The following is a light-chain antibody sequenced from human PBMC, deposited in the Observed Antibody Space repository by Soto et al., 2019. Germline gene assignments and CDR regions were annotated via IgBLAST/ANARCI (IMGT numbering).Light chain of an antibody. V-gene: IGKV1-5*01. CDR1: QSISSW. J-gene: IGKJ1*01. Sequence: DIQMTPSPSTLSASVGDRVTITCRASQSISSWLAWYQQKPGKAPKLLIYDASSLESGVPSRFSGSGSGTEFTLTISSLQPDDVATYYCQQYNSYSFGQGTKVDIK. CDR2: DAS. CDR3: QQYNSYS.